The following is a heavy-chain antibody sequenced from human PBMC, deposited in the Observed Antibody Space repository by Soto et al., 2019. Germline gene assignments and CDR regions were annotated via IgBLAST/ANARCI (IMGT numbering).Heavy chain of an antibody. J-gene: IGHJ2*01. CDR2: INHRGNT. D-gene: IGHD2-21*02. CDR3: ARAVTGARLVDWYFDL. V-gene: IGHV4-34*02. CDR1: GGSLSSYY. Sequence: QVQLQQRGAGLLKPSETLSLTCGVFGGSLSSYYWSWIRQPPGKGLEWIGEINHRGNTNYNPSLKSRVSMSVDTSKNQFSLKLTSVTAADTALYYCARAVTGARLVDWYFDLWGPGTQVTVSS.